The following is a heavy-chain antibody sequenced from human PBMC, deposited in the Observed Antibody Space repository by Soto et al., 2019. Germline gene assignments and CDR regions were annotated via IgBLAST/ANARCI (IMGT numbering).Heavy chain of an antibody. J-gene: IGHJ6*03. D-gene: IGHD3-9*01. CDR3: ARDPRANLLQYFDAQGYMDV. CDR2: ISSSGSTI. V-gene: IGHV3-11*01. Sequence: GGSLRLSCAASGFTFSDYYMSWIRQAPGKGLEWVSYISSSGSTIYYADSVKGRFTISRDNAKNSLYLQMNSLRAEDTAVYYCARDPRANLLQYFDAQGYMDVWGKGTTVTVSS. CDR1: GFTFSDYY.